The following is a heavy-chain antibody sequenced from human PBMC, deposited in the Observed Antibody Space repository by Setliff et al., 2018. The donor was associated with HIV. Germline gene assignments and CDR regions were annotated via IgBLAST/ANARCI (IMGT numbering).Heavy chain of an antibody. CDR1: GGSLGNRSYF. CDR3: ARSFATSDHSRHWYY. CDR2: FYYNGDS. J-gene: IGHJ4*02. V-gene: IGHV4-39*01. D-gene: IGHD3-16*01. Sequence: NPSETLSLTCTVSGGSLGNRSYFWGWIRQPPGKGLEWIATFYYNGDSRYNPSLESRVTMSVDTSKNQFSLKLSSVTAADTAVYFCARSFATSDHSRHWYYWGQGALVTVSS.